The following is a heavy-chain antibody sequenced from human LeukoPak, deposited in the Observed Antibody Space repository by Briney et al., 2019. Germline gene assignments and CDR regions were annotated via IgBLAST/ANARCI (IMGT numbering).Heavy chain of an antibody. D-gene: IGHD2/OR15-2a*01. CDR2: IKEDGGEI. V-gene: IGHV3-7*01. CDR1: GFTFSRYW. CDR3: ARDDCYSNAD. J-gene: IGHJ4*02. Sequence: GGSLRLSCAASGFTFSRYWMSWVRQAPGKGLEWVANIKEDGGEIYYVDSVKGRFTISRDNTKNSLFLQMNSLRAEDTAVYYCARDDCYSNADWGQGTLVTVSS.